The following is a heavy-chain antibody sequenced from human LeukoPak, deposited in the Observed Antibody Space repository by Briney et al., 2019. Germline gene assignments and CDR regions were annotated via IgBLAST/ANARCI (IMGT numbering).Heavy chain of an antibody. CDR2: IYYSGST. V-gene: IGHV4-59*12. Sequence: SETLSLTCTVSGGSISSYYWSWIRQPPGKGLEWIGYIYYSGSTNYNPSLKSRVTMSVDTSKNQFSLKLSSVTAADTAVYYCARDDYGDRNWFDPWGQGTLVTVSS. D-gene: IGHD4-17*01. J-gene: IGHJ5*02. CDR3: ARDDYGDRNWFDP. CDR1: GGSISSYY.